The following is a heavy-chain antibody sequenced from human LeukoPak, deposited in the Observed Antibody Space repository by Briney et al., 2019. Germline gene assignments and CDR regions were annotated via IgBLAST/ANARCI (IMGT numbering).Heavy chain of an antibody. V-gene: IGHV1-18*01. Sequence: ASVTVSCKASGYTFTSYGITWVRQAPGQGLEWMGWMSAYNGYTNSAQKLQGRVTMTTDTSTSTAYMELRSLRSDDTAVYYCARALAQGGSFDLYYFDSWGQGSLVTVSS. CDR3: ARALAQGGSFDLYYFDS. CDR1: GYTFTSYG. CDR2: MSAYNGYT. J-gene: IGHJ4*02. D-gene: IGHD3-9*01.